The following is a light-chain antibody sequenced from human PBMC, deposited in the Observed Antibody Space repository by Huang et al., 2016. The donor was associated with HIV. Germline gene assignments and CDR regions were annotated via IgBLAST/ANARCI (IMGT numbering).Light chain of an antibody. CDR1: QSFSSS. V-gene: IGKV1-39*01. CDR2: AAS. J-gene: IGKJ2*01. Sequence: DIQITQSPSSLSASVGDRVTISCRSSQSFSSSLHWYQQRPGKAPKLLIYAASSLQSGVPSRFSGSGSGTDFSLTINSLQPEDFATYYCQQSDSTPYTFGQGTKLEIK. CDR3: QQSDSTPYT.